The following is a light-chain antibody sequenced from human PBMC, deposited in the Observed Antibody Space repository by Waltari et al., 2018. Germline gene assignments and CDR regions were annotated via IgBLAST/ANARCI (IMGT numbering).Light chain of an antibody. V-gene: IGKV2-30*01. CDR3: MEGAHWA. Sequence: DFVMTQSPLSLPVTLGQPASISCRSSQSLVDSDGNTYLNWFQQRPGQSPRRRVYKVSKRDSGVPDRFSGSGSGTEFTLKISRVEAEDVGVDYCMEGAHWAFGQGTKVEIK. CDR2: KVS. CDR1: QSLVDSDGNTY. J-gene: IGKJ1*01.